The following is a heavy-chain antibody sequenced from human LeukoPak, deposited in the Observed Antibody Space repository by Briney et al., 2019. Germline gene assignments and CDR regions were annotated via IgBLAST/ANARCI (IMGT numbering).Heavy chain of an antibody. V-gene: IGHV3-15*01. CDR2: IKSKSDGGIK. CDR1: GLTLSNAW. J-gene: IGHJ4*02. Sequence: GGSLRLSCAASGLTLSNAWMTWVRQAPGKGLEWVARIKSKSDGGIKDYAAPVKGTFTISRDDSENTVYLQMNSLKIEDTAVYFCATGRSGYFDSWGQGTLVFVSS. CDR3: ATGRSGYFDS.